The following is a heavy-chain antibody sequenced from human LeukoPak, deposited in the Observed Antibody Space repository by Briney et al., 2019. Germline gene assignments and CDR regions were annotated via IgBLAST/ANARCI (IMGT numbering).Heavy chain of an antibody. V-gene: IGHV3-48*03. CDR1: GFTFSSYE. D-gene: IGHD6-13*01. J-gene: IGHJ4*02. CDR3: ARDQAAAGTMDY. Sequence: GGSLRLSCAAPGFTFSSYEMNWVRQAPGKGLEWVSYISSSGSTIYYADSVKGRFTISRDNAKNSLYLQMNSLRAEDTAVYYCARDQAAAGTMDYWGQGTLVTVSS. CDR2: ISSSGSTI.